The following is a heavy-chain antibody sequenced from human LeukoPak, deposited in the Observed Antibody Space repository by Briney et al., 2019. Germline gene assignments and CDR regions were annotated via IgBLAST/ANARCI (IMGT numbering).Heavy chain of an antibody. CDR3: TTEGYCSSTSCYSGY. CDR1: GFTFSNAW. J-gene: IGHJ4*02. D-gene: IGHD2-2*02. V-gene: IGHV3-15*01. Sequence: PGGSLRLSCAASGFTFSNAWMSWVRQAPGKGLEWVGRIKSKTDGGTTDYAAPVKGRFTISRDDSKNTLYLQMNSLKTEATAVYYCTTEGYCSSTSCYSGYWGQGTLVAVSS. CDR2: IKSKTDGGTT.